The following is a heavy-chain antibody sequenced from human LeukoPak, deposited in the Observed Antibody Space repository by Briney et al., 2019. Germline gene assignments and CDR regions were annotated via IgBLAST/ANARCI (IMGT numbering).Heavy chain of an antibody. J-gene: IGHJ4*02. Sequence: GGSLRLSCAASGFTFSSYAMSWVRQAPGKGLERVAVIWYDGSNKYYADSVKGRFTISRDNSKNTLYLQMNSLRAEDTAVYYCARSPYSSGWYYFDYWGQGTLVTVSS. D-gene: IGHD6-19*01. V-gene: IGHV3-33*08. CDR2: IWYDGSNK. CDR1: GFTFSSYA. CDR3: ARSPYSSGWYYFDY.